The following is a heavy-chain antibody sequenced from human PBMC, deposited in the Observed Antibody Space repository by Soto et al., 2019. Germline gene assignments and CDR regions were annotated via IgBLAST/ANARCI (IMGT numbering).Heavy chain of an antibody. J-gene: IGHJ4*02. CDR2: ISDSGGST. Sequence: ELQLLESGGGLVQPGGSLRLSCAASGFTFSTYAMSWVRQAPGKGLEWVSAISDSGGSTYYADSVEGRFTISRDNSKNALFLQMCSLRAEDTAIYFCAKAFRVAGIHSCDYWGQGTLVTVSS. CDR1: GFTFSTYA. CDR3: AKAFRVAGIHSCDY. D-gene: IGHD6-19*01. V-gene: IGHV3-23*01.